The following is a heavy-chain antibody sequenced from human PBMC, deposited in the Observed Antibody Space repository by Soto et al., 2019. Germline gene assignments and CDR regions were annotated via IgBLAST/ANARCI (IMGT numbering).Heavy chain of an antibody. CDR2: IWYDGSNK. J-gene: IGHJ4*02. CDR1: GFTFSSYG. Sequence: PGGSLRLSCAASGFTFSSYGMHWVRQAPGKGLEWVAVIWYDGSNKYYADSVKGRFTISRDNSKNTLYLQMNSLRAEDTAVYYCARTGGTYYFDYCGQGTLVTVSS. V-gene: IGHV3-33*01. D-gene: IGHD1-1*01. CDR3: ARTGGTYYFDY.